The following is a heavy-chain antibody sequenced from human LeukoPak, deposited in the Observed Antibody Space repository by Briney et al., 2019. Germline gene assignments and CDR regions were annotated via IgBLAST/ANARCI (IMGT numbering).Heavy chain of an antibody. J-gene: IGHJ4*02. CDR2: ISTDGTKT. CDR3: ARETIDCGGDCYDY. CDR1: GFTFSNYE. D-gene: IGHD2-21*01. V-gene: IGHV3-48*03. Sequence: GGSLRLSCAASGFTFSNYEMNWVRQAPGKGLEWVSYISTDGTKTYYAGSVKGRFTIPRDNAKNSLYLQMNSLRADDTAVYYCARETIDCGGDCYDYWGQGTLATVSS.